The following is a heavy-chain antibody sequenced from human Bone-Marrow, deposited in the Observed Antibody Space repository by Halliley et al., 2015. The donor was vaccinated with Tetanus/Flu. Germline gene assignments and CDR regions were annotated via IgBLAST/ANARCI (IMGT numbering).Heavy chain of an antibody. Sequence: QLVQSGGGVVQPGRSLRLSCAASGFTFSSYGMHWVRQAPGKGLEWVALISHDGSKKYFADSVKGRFTISRDNSKKTLYLQMSSVRSEDTAVYYCAKVFVDPEEGYFDLWGRCTLVVVSS. CDR3: AKVFVDPEEGYFDL. CDR2: ISHDGSKK. CDR1: GFTFSSYG. V-gene: IGHV3-30*18. J-gene: IGHJ2*01. D-gene: IGHD3-10*02.